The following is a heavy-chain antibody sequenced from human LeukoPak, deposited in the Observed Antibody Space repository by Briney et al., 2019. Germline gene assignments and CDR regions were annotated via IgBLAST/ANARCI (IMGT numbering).Heavy chain of an antibody. J-gene: IGHJ4*02. Sequence: EGSLRLSCAASGFTFSSYSTNGVPHAPRRGLEGVSSIGSRSSYIYYAHSVRGRFTISRDNAKNSLYLQMSSLRAEDTAVYYCARATDYGDYVHFDYWGQGTLVTVSS. CDR1: GFTFSSYS. CDR2: IGSRSSYI. CDR3: ARATDYGDYVHFDY. D-gene: IGHD4-17*01. V-gene: IGHV3-21*01.